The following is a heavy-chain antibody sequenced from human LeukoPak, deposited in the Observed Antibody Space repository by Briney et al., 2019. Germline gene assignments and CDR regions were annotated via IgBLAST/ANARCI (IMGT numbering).Heavy chain of an antibody. CDR1: GFIFSTYN. Sequence: GGSLRLSCEASGFIFSTYNMNWVRQAPGKGLEWVSSVSSTGSYIYYGDSVKGRFTVSRDNAKNSLYLQMDSLRAEDTAVYYCARDASGTVLWNVGWFDAWGQGTLVTVSS. CDR2: VSSTGSYI. J-gene: IGHJ5*02. D-gene: IGHD1-1*01. CDR3: ARDASGTVLWNVGWFDA. V-gene: IGHV3-21*01.